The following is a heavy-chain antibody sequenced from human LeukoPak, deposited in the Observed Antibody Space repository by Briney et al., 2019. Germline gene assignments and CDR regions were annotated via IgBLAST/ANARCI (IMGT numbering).Heavy chain of an antibody. CDR3: ARGTISGLDYYYMDV. CDR2: ITTFSGKT. CDR1: TYTFTSYG. J-gene: IGHJ6*03. V-gene: IGHV1-18*01. Sequence: GASVKVSCKASTYTFTSYGIHWVRQAPGQGLEWMGWITTFSGKTNYAQKLQDRVTMTTDTSTSTAYMELRSLRSDDTAVYYCARGTISGLDYYYMDVWGKGTTVIVSS. D-gene: IGHD2-15*01.